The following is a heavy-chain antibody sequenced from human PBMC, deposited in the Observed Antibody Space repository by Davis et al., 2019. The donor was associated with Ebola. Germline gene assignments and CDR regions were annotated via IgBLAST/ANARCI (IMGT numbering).Heavy chain of an antibody. D-gene: IGHD6-19*01. CDR1: GFTFSSYW. J-gene: IGHJ4*02. V-gene: IGHV3-7*03. CDR3: ARRRYSSGWYLYFDY. CDR2: IKQDGSEK. Sequence: PGGSLRLSCAASGFTFSSYWMSWVRQAPGKGLEWVANIKQDGSEKYYVDSVKGRFTISRDNAKNSLYLQMNSLRAEDTAVYYCARRRYSSGWYLYFDYWGQGTLVTVSS.